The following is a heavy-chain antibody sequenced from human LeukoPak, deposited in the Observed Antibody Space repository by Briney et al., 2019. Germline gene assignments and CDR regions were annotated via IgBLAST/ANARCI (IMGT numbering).Heavy chain of an antibody. J-gene: IGHJ4*02. D-gene: IGHD3-10*01. V-gene: IGHV1-24*01. CDR2: FDPGAGEI. CDR3: AAGGIYSLLDY. CDR1: GDTLSELT. Sequence: ASVKVSCKVSGDTLSELTMHWVRQAPGKGLEWMGGFDPGAGEILYAQQFQGRVTMTEDTTTDTAYMELTSLRSEDSGVYFCAAGGIYSLLDYWGQGTLVTVSS.